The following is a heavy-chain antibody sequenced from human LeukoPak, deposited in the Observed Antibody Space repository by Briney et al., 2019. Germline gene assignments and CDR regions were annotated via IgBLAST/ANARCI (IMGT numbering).Heavy chain of an antibody. CDR1: GFTFSTYA. Sequence: GGSLRLSCAASGFTFSTYAMTWVRQAPGKGLEWVSLISGTGGSTYYADSVKGRFTISRDNSKNTLYLQMNSLRAEDTAVYYCTRSLDYWGQGTLVTVSS. CDR3: TRSLDY. V-gene: IGHV3-23*01. CDR2: ISGTGGST. J-gene: IGHJ4*02.